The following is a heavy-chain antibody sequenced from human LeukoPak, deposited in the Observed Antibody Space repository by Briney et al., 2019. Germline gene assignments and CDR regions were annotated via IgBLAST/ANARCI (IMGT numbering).Heavy chain of an antibody. CDR3: ARGGFAAAGTRVNY. V-gene: IGHV1-8*01. Sequence: ASVNVSCKASGYTFTSYDINWVRQATGQGLEWMGWMNPNSGNTGYAQKFQGRVTMTRNTSISTAYMELSSLRSEDTAVYYCARGGFAAAGTRVNYWGQGTLVTVSS. D-gene: IGHD6-13*01. CDR1: GYTFTSYD. CDR2: MNPNSGNT. J-gene: IGHJ4*02.